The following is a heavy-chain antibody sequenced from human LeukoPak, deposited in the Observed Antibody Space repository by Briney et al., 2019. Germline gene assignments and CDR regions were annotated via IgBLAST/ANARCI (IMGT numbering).Heavy chain of an antibody. D-gene: IGHD4-23*01. CDR1: GGSFSGYY. V-gene: IGHV4-34*01. Sequence: SETLSLTCAVYGGSFSGYYWSWIRQPPGKGLEWIGEINHSGSTNYNPSLKSRVTISVDTSKNQFSLKLSSVTAADTAVYYCARGCLRWYKNNWFGPWGQGTLVTVSS. CDR2: INHSGST. CDR3: ARGCLRWYKNNWFGP. J-gene: IGHJ5*02.